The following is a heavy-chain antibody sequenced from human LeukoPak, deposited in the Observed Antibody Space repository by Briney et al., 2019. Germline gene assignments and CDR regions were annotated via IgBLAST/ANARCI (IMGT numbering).Heavy chain of an antibody. CDR1: GYSFTSYW. J-gene: IGHJ4*02. CDR3: ARRQITMVRGVHSYYFDY. D-gene: IGHD3-10*01. V-gene: IGHV5-51*01. Sequence: GESLKISCKGSGYSFTSYWIGWVRQMPGKGLEWMGIIYPGDSDTRYSPSFQGQVTISADKPISTAYLQWSSLKASDTAMYYCARRQITMVRGVHSYYFDYWGQGTLVTVSS. CDR2: IYPGDSDT.